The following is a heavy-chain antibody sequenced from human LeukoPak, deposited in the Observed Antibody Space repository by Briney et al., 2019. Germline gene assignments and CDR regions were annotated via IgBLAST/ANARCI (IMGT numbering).Heavy chain of an antibody. D-gene: IGHD6-6*01. J-gene: IGHJ5*02. CDR1: GFTFSSYW. V-gene: IGHV3-7*01. CDR3: ARDDWYSSSCNWFDP. Sequence: GGSLRLSCAASGFTFSSYWMSWVRQAPGKGLEWVANIKQDGSEKYYVDSVKGRFTISRDNAKNSLYLQMNSLRAEDTAVYYCARDDWYSSSCNWFDPWGQGTLVTVSS. CDR2: IKQDGSEK.